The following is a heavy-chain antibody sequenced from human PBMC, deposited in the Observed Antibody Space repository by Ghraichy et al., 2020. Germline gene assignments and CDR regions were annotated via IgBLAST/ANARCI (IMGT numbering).Heavy chain of an antibody. CDR3: AISLTVTGYFDF. CDR2: IYYSGST. V-gene: IGHV4-39*01. J-gene: IGHJ4*02. CDR1: GGSISSSNYY. Sequence: SQTLSLTCTVSGGSISSSNYYWGWIRQPPGKGLEWIGSIYYSGSTYYNPSLKSRVTISVDTSKNQFSLKLSSVTAADTAVYYCAISLTVTGYFDFWGQGTLVTVSS. D-gene: IGHD6-19*01.